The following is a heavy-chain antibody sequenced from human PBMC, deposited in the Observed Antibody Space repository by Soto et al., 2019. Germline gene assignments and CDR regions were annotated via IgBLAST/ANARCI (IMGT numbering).Heavy chain of an antibody. V-gene: IGHV3-23*01. J-gene: IGHJ4*02. Sequence: PGGSLRLSCAASGFTFSSYAMSWVRQAPGKGLEWVSAISGSGGSTYYADSVKGRFTISRDNSKNTLYLQMNSLRAEDTAVYYCAKAPLRETIVRGVIPAPFDYCGQGTLVTVSS. D-gene: IGHD3-10*01. CDR3: AKAPLRETIVRGVIPAPFDY. CDR2: ISGSGGST. CDR1: GFTFSSYA.